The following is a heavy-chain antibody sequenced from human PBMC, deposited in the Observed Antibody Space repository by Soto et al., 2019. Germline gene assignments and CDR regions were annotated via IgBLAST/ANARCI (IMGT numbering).Heavy chain of an antibody. Sequence: PGGSLRLSCTASGFTFSTYSMNWVRQAPGKGPEWVSYITSRSSAIYYADSVKGRFTISRDNAKNSLSLQMNDLSTEDTAFYYCARSSSGWAYFFDYWGRGTLVTVSS. CDR1: GFTFSTYS. D-gene: IGHD6-19*01. CDR3: ARSSSGWAYFFDY. V-gene: IGHV3-48*01. CDR2: ITSRSSAI. J-gene: IGHJ4*02.